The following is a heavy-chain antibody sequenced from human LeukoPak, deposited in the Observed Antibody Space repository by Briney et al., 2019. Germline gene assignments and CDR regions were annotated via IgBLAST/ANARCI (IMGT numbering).Heavy chain of an antibody. CDR1: GFTFSSYA. CDR3: AKDGSWGDYQFYFYIDV. CDR2: ISASGHYT. V-gene: IGHV3-23*01. Sequence: GGSLRLSCAASGFTFSSYAMSWVRQAPGKGLEWISGISASGHYTYTADSLKGRFTISRDNSKNTLYLQMNNLRAEDTALYYCAKDGSWGDYQFYFYIDVWGNGTTVTVSS. J-gene: IGHJ6*03. D-gene: IGHD3-16*01.